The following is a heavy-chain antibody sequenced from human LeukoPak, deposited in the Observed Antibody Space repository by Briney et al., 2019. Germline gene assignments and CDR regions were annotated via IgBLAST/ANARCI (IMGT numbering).Heavy chain of an antibody. D-gene: IGHD2-2*01. CDR2: IKQDGSDK. J-gene: IGHJ4*02. CDR1: GFTFSTYW. Sequence: GGSLRLSCAASGFTFSTYWMSWVRQAPGKGLEWVANIKQDGSDKFYVDSVKGRFTISRDNAKNSMYLQMNSLRAEDTTIYYCARVLPVASRDYWGQGTLVTVSS. CDR3: ARVLPVASRDY. V-gene: IGHV3-7*01.